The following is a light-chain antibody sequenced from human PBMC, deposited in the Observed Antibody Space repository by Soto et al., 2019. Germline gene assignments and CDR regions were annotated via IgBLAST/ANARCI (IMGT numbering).Light chain of an antibody. CDR1: QNVRSDY. J-gene: IGKJ4*01. V-gene: IGKV3-20*01. CDR2: GVS. Sequence: EIVLTQSPATLSLSPGDRATLSCRASQNVRSDYFAWYQQKPGQAPRVIIFGVSTRASATPDRFRGSGSGTYFTLTISRLEPDDFALYYCQQYGNSPLTFGRGTKVE. CDR3: QQYGNSPLT.